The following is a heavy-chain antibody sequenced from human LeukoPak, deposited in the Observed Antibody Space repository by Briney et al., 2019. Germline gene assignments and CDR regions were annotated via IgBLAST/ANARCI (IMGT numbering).Heavy chain of an antibody. CDR3: ARYYPDLGNIVGATWGFDY. CDR2: IYHSGST. Sequence: SQTLSLTCAVSGGSISSGGYSWSWIRQPPGKGLEWIGYIYHSGSTYYNPSLKSRVTISVDTSKNQFSLKLSSVTAADTAVYYCARYYPDLGNIVGATWGFDYWGQGTLVTVSS. V-gene: IGHV4-30-2*01. CDR1: GGSISSGGYS. J-gene: IGHJ4*02. D-gene: IGHD1-26*01.